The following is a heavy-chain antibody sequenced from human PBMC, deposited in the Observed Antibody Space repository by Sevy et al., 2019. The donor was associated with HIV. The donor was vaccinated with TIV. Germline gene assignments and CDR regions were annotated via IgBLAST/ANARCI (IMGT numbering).Heavy chain of an antibody. Sequence: GGSQRLSCAASGFTFSSYGMHWVRQAPGKGLEWVAVIWYDRSNKYYADSVKGRFTISRDNSKNTLYLQMNSLRAEDTAVYYCAREYSSGWNNYYYGMDVWGQGTTVTVSS. CDR2: IWYDRSNK. V-gene: IGHV3-33*01. J-gene: IGHJ6*02. CDR3: AREYSSGWNNYYYGMDV. D-gene: IGHD6-19*01. CDR1: GFTFSSYG.